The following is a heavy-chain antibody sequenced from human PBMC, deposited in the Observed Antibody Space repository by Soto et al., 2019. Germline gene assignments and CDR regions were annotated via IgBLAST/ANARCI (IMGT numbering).Heavy chain of an antibody. J-gene: IGHJ6*02. Sequence: DSVKVSCKASGYTFTGYYMHWVRQAPGQGLEWMGWINPNSGGTNYAQKFQGWVTMTRDTSISTAYMELSRLRSDDTAVYYCARDGSLSYLQYYYYGMDVCGQGSTVPVSS. CDR3: ARDGSLSYLQYYYYGMDV. CDR2: INPNSGGT. V-gene: IGHV1-2*04. D-gene: IGHD3-10*01. CDR1: GYTFTGYY.